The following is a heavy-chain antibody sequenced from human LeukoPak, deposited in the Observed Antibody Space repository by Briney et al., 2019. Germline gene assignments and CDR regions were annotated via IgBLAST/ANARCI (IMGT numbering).Heavy chain of an antibody. V-gene: IGHV4-34*01. Sequence: SETLSLTCAVYGGSFSGYYSSWTRHPPGKGLEWIGEINHSGSTNYNPSLKSRVTISVDTSKNQFSLKLSSVTAADTAVYYCARGRLRYFDWQRYPNWFDPWGQGTLVTVSS. CDR1: GGSFSGYY. J-gene: IGHJ5*02. CDR2: INHSGST. CDR3: ARGRLRYFDWQRYPNWFDP. D-gene: IGHD3-9*01.